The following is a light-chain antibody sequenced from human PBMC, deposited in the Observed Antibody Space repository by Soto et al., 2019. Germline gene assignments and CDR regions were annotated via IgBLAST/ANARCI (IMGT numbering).Light chain of an antibody. J-gene: IGLJ1*01. CDR1: NIGSKS. Sequence: SYELTQPPSVSVAPGQTARINCGGDNIGSKSVHWYQQKPGQAPVLVVYDGGDRPSGIPARFSGSNSGNTATLTISRVEAGDEADYYCQVWDRTSDHSYVFGTGTKLTVL. CDR3: QVWDRTSDHSYV. CDR2: DGG. V-gene: IGLV3-21*02.